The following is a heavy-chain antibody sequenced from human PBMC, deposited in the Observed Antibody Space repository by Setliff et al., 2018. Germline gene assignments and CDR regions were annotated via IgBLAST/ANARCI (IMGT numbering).Heavy chain of an antibody. D-gene: IGHD3-9*01. J-gene: IGHJ4*02. CDR1: GYTFTSYY. V-gene: IGHV1-46*04. CDR2: INPSGGNT. Sequence: ASVKVSCKASGYTFTSYYMHWVRQAPGQGLEWMGIINPSGGNTKSVENLQGRLTMTRDTSTSTVYMELSSLRSDDTAIYYCARDFIWGGLTGPDYWGQGTLVTVSS. CDR3: ARDFIWGGLTGPDY.